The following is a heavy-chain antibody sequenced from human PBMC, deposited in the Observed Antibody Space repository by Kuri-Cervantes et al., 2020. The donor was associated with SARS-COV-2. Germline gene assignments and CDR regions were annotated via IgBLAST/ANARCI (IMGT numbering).Heavy chain of an antibody. CDR3: ARETDVYSSSWYVDY. CDR2: IYYSGST. V-gene: IGHV4-59*12. Sequence: GSLRLSCAVYGGSFSSYYWSWIRQPPGKGLEWIGYIYYSGSTNYNPSLKSRVTISVDTSKNQFSLKLSSVTAADTAVYYCARETDVYSSSWYVDYWGQGTLVTVSS. D-gene: IGHD6-13*01. CDR1: GGSFSSYY. J-gene: IGHJ4*02.